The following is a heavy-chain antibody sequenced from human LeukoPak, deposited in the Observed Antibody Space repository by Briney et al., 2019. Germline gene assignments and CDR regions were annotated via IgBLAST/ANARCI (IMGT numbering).Heavy chain of an antibody. CDR3: AREEASIAVAGTVPNFDY. V-gene: IGHV4-34*01. J-gene: IGHJ4*02. CDR2: INHSGST. D-gene: IGHD6-19*01. Sequence: SETLSLTCAVYGGSFSGYYWSWIRQPPGKGLEWIGEINHSGSTNYNPSLKGRVTISVDTSKNQFSLKLSSVTAADTAVYYCAREEASIAVAGTVPNFDYWGQGTLVTVSS. CDR1: GGSFSGYY.